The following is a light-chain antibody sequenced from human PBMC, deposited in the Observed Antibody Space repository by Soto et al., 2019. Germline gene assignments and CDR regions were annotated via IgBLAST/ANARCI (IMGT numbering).Light chain of an antibody. Sequence: VLSQPPSVSAAPGQRVTISCSGSSSNIGGNSVSWYQQLPGTAPKLLIYDDDQRPSGIPDRFSGSKSGTSATLGITGFQTGDEADYYCGSWDSSLSAYVFGTGTKVTV. CDR3: GSWDSSLSAYV. V-gene: IGLV1-51*01. J-gene: IGLJ1*01. CDR2: DDD. CDR1: SSNIGGNS.